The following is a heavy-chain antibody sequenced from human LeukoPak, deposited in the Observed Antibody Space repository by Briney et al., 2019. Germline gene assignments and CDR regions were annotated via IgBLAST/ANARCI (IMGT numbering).Heavy chain of an antibody. Sequence: ASVKVSCKASGSTFTAYYMHWVRQVPGQGLEWMGRINPNSGDTDYAQKFQGRVIMTRDTSISTAYMEVSRLRSDDTAVYYCARLLTYFDYWGQGTLVTVSS. J-gene: IGHJ4*02. D-gene: IGHD3-9*01. V-gene: IGHV1-2*06. CDR3: ARLLTYFDY. CDR1: GSTFTAYY. CDR2: INPNSGDT.